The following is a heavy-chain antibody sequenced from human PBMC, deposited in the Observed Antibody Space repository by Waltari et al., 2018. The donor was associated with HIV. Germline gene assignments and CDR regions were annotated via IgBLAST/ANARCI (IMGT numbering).Heavy chain of an antibody. J-gene: IGHJ6*02. CDR1: GGSLDPYY. Sequence: QVQLQQWGAGLLKPSETLSVTCTASGGSLDPYYWNWVRHFPGQGLEWIGEINPSGGTTYKPSLKGRVTISRDWSKNLFSLKLTSVTAADTALYYCAGIVHRASYSMDVWGQGTTVTVSS. V-gene: IGHV4-34*02. CDR2: INPSGGT. D-gene: IGHD2-21*01. CDR3: AGIVHRASYSMDV.